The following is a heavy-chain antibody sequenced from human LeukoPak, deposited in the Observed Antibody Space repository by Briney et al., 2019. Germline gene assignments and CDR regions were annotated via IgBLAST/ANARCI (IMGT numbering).Heavy chain of an antibody. V-gene: IGHV3-74*01. CDR2: LPPDELGI. J-gene: IGHJ4*02. CDR3: VGTIASRGSEY. CDR1: GFTFTNYW. Sequence: GGSLRLSCAASGFTFTNYWMHWVRQAPGMGLVWVSRLPPDELGIIYADSVKGRFTVSRDNAKNTVYLQMNNLRVDDTAMYYCVGTIASRGSEYWGQGALVTVSS. D-gene: IGHD6-6*01.